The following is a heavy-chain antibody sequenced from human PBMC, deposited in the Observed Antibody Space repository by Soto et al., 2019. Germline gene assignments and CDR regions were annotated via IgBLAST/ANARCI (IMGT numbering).Heavy chain of an antibody. CDR3: AKGGAGAYYYDSSGYHIDY. V-gene: IGHV3-30*18. Sequence: QVQLVESGGGVVQPGRSLRLSCAASGFTFNNNGMHWVRQAPGKGLEWVAIISYDGSNKYYADSVKGRFTISRDNSKXXMXXQMNSLRAEDTAVYYCAKGGAGAYYYDSSGYHIDYWGQGTLVTVSS. D-gene: IGHD3-22*01. CDR2: ISYDGSNK. CDR1: GFTFNNNG. J-gene: IGHJ4*02.